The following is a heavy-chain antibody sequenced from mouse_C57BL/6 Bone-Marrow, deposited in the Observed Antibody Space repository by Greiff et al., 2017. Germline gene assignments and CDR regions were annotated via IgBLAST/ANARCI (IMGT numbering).Heavy chain of an antibody. V-gene: IGHV5-9*01. D-gene: IGHD2-4*01. J-gene: IGHJ3*01. CDR3: ARGGNDYDWFAY. CDR2: ISGGGGNT. CDR1: GFTFSSYT. Sequence: DVKLQESGGGLVKPGGSLKLSCAASGFTFSSYTMSWVRQTPEKRLEWVATISGGGGNTYYPDSVKGRFTISRDNAKNTLYLQMSSLRSEDTALYYCARGGNDYDWFAYWGQGTLVTVSA.